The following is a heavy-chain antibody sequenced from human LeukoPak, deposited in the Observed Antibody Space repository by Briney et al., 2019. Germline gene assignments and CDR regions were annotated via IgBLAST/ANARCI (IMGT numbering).Heavy chain of an antibody. CDR3: ARGSIGFGRHYGMDV. J-gene: IGHJ6*04. CDR2: INHSGST. D-gene: IGHD1-14*01. V-gene: IGHV4-34*01. Sequence: SETLSLTCAVYGGSFSGYYWSWIRQPPGKGLEWIGEINHSGSTNYNPSLKSRVTISVDTSKNQFSLKLSSVTAADTAVYYCARGSIGFGRHYGMDVWGKGTTVTVSS. CDR1: GGSFSGYY.